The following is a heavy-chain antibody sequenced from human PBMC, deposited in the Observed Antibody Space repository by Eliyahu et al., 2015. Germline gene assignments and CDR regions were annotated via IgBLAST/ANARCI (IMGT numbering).Heavy chain of an antibody. D-gene: IGHD1-1*01. CDR2: INHSGST. CDR1: GGSFSGYY. CDR3: ARNWKASGPIDY. V-gene: IGHV4-34*01. J-gene: IGHJ4*02. Sequence: QVQLQQWGAGLLKPSETLSLTCAVYGGSFSGYYWSWIRQPPGKGLEWIGEINHSGSTNYNPSLKSRVTISVDTSKNQFSLKLNSVTAADTAVYYCARNWKASGPIDYWGQGTLVTVSS.